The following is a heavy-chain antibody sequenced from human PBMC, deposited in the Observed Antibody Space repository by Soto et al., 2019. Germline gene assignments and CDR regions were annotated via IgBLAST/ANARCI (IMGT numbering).Heavy chain of an antibody. CDR2: ISAYNGNT. CDR1: CYTFTSYG. Sequence: ASVKVCCKACCYTFTSYGIRLLRQAPGQGLECILWISAYNGNTNYAQKLQGRVTMTTDTSTSTAYMELRSLRSDDTAVYYCARDSYPPTPLEYWGQGTLVTVSS. J-gene: IGHJ4*02. V-gene: IGHV1-18*01. CDR3: ARDSYPPTPLEY. D-gene: IGHD2-2*01.